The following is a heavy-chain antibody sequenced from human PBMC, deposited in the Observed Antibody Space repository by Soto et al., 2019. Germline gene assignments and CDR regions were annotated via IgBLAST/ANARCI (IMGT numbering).Heavy chain of an antibody. D-gene: IGHD3-3*01. CDR1: GFTFDDYA. Sequence: EVQLVESGGGLVQPGRSLRLSCAASGFTFDDYAMHWVRQAPGKGLEWVSGISWNSGSIGYADSVKGRFTISRDNAKNSLYLQMNSLRDEDTAVYYCASSTIFGVVGWFDPWGQGTLVTVSS. CDR2: ISWNSGSI. CDR3: ASSTIFGVVGWFDP. J-gene: IGHJ5*02. V-gene: IGHV3-9*01.